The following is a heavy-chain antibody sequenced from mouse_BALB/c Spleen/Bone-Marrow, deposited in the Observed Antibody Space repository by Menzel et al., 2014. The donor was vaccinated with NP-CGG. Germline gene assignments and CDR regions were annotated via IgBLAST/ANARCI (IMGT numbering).Heavy chain of an antibody. CDR3: ARLRSYNRYEDAY. Sequence: EVKVVESGGGLVQPGGSLKLSCAASGFAFSSYDMSWVRQTPEKRLEWVAYISSGGGSTYYPDTVKGRITISRSNAKNTLYLQMSILKSEDTAMYYYARLRSYNRYEDAYWGQGTLVTVSS. D-gene: IGHD2-14*01. J-gene: IGHJ3*01. CDR1: GFAFSSYD. V-gene: IGHV5-12-1*01. CDR2: ISSGGGST.